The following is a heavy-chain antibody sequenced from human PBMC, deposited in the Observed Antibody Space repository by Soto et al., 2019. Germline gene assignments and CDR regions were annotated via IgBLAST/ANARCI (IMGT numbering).Heavy chain of an antibody. CDR2: ISSSSSTI. J-gene: IGHJ6*03. Sequence: GGSLRLSCAASGFTLSSHSMNWVRQAPGKGLEWVSYISSSSSTIYYADSLKGRFTISRDNAKNSLYLQMNSLRVEDTAVYYCARFLRPGYYYYYMDVWGKGTTVTVSS. D-gene: IGHD3-3*01. CDR1: GFTLSSHS. V-gene: IGHV3-48*01. CDR3: ARFLRPGYYYYYMDV.